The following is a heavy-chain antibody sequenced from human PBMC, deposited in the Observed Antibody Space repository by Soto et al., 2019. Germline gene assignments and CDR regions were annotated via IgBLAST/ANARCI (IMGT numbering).Heavy chain of an antibody. J-gene: IGHJ3*02. CDR3: AKELGYTSSLYDALHI. CDR2: ISGSGGST. D-gene: IGHD6-13*01. V-gene: IGHV3-23*01. CDR1: GFSFSNYA. Sequence: EVQLLESGGGLVQPGGSLRLSCAASGFSFSNYAMSWVRQAPGQGLEWVSAISGSGGSTYYADSVKGRFTISRDNSKNTLYRQMNSLRAEDTAVYYCAKELGYTSSLYDALHIWGQGTMVTVSS.